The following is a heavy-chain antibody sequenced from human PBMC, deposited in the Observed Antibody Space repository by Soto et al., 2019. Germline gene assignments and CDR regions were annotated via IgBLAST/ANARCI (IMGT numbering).Heavy chain of an antibody. CDR3: ASDVTMIGAFDI. V-gene: IGHV3-21*01. D-gene: IGHD3-22*01. J-gene: IGHJ3*02. CDR1: GFTFSSYS. CDR2: ISSSSSYI. Sequence: EVQLVESGGGLVKPGGSLRLSCAASGFTFSSYSMNWVRQAPGKGLEWVSSISSSSSYIYYADSVKGRFTISRDNATNPLYLQMNGLRAEDTAVYYCASDVTMIGAFDIWGQGTMVTVSS.